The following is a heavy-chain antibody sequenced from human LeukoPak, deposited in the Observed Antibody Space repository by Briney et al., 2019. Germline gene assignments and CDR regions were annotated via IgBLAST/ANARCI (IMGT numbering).Heavy chain of an antibody. CDR2: MNSNSGNT. CDR1: GYTFTGYY. CDR3: ARGASRSFDY. D-gene: IGHD2-15*01. Sequence: ASVKVSCKASGYTFTGYYMHWVRQAPGQGLEWMGWMNSNSGNTGYAQKFQGRLTITRITSISTAYMELSSLRSGDTAVYYCARGASRSFDYWGQGTLVTVSS. J-gene: IGHJ4*02. V-gene: IGHV1-8*03.